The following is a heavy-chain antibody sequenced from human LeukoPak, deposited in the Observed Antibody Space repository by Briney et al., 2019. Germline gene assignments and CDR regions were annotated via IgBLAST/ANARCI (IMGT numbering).Heavy chain of an antibody. V-gene: IGHV3-48*01. D-gene: IGHD3-3*01. CDR3: ARDLNDFRSGYSYDY. CDR1: GFTFSSYS. Sequence: TGGSLRLSCAASGFTFSSYSMNWVRQAPGKGLEWVSYISSSSSTIYYADSVKGRFTISRDNAKNSLYLQMNSLRAEDTAVYYCARDLNDFRSGYSYDYWGQRTLVTVSS. CDR2: ISSSSSTI. J-gene: IGHJ4*02.